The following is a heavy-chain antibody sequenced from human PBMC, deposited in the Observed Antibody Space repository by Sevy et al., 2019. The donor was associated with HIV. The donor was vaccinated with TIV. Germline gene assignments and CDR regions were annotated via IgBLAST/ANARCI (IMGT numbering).Heavy chain of an antibody. CDR3: AHRRDDTVVMVYGDFDY. D-gene: IGHD2-8*01. J-gene: IGHJ4*02. Sequence: SGPTLVNPTQTLTLTCTLSGFSLATSGVGVGWIRQPPGKALEWLALIYWDDDKRYSPSLKSRLTITKDSSKNQVVLTITNMDRVDTATYYCAHRRDDTVVMVYGDFDYWGQGALVTVSS. V-gene: IGHV2-5*02. CDR1: GFSLATSGVG. CDR2: IYWDDDK.